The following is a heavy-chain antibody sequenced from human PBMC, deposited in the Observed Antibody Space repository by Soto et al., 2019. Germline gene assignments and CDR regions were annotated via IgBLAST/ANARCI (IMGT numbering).Heavy chain of an antibody. V-gene: IGHV1-46*01. CDR3: ARDLAAGDL. CDR2: INPMGGST. J-gene: IGHJ5*02. D-gene: IGHD6-13*01. CDR1: GYTFIDYY. Sequence: EASVKVSCKASGYTFIDYYIQWVRQAPGQGLEWMAIINPMGGSTNYAQEFQGRVTLTSDTSTSTVYMELSSLRFEDTALFYCARDLAAGDLWGQGTLVTVSS.